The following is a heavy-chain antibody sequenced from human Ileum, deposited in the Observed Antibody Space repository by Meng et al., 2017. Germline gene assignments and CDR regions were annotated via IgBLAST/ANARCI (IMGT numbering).Heavy chain of an antibody. J-gene: IGHJ5*02. CDR3: ARGGPWFDP. CDR2: INHSGST. V-gene: IGHV4-34*01. Sequence: QVRLEKGGPVLLKPSETPYLTGACYGGAFSGYYWSWIRQPPGKGLEWIGEINHSGSTNYNPSLKSRVTISVDTSKNQFSLKLSSVTAADTAVYYCARGGPWFDPWGQGTLVTVSS. CDR1: GGAFSGYY.